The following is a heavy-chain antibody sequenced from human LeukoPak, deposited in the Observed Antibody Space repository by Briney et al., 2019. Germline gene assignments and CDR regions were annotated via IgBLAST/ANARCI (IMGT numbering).Heavy chain of an antibody. CDR2: ISAYNGNT. CDR1: GYTFTSYG. D-gene: IGHD4-23*01. J-gene: IGHJ3*02. CDR3: ARDLLPDYGGNDAFDI. V-gene: IGHV1-18*01. Sequence: ASVKVSCKASGYTFTSYGIRWVRQAPGQGLEWMGWISAYNGNTNYAQKLQGRVTMTTDTSTSTAYMELRSLRSDDTAVYYCARDLLPDYGGNDAFDIWGQGTMVTVSS.